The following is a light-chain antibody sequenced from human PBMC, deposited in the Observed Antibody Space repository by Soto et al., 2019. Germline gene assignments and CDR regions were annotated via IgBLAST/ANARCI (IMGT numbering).Light chain of an antibody. CDR3: QQTYSTPLT. CDR2: AAS. J-gene: IGKJ3*01. CDR1: QSISSY. Sequence: DIQMTQSPSSLSASVGDRVTITCRASQSISSYLNWYQQKPGKAPKLLIYAASSVQSGVPSRFSGSGSGTDFTLTISSLQPEDFATYHCQQTYSTPLTFGPGTKVYIK. V-gene: IGKV1-39*01.